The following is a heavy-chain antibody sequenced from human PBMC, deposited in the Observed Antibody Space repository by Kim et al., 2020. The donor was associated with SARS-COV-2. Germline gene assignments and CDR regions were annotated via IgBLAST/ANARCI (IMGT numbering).Heavy chain of an antibody. CDR3: AREAKGDDGDFFFGS. CDR2: INYSGTT. Sequence: SETLSLTCTVSSGSISDYYWTWIRQPPGKGLEWMGHINYSGTTKYNASLRTRVTISLDTSKNQFSLTLTSVTAADTAVYYCAREAKGDDGDFFFGSWGQGTLVTVSS. CDR1: SGSISDYY. J-gene: IGHJ4*02. V-gene: IGHV4-59*01. D-gene: IGHD4-17*01.